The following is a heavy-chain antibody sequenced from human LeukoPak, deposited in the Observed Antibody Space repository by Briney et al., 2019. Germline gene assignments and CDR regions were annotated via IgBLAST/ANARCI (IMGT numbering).Heavy chain of an antibody. V-gene: IGHV3-23*01. Sequence: GGSMRLSCAASGFILSNHAMSWVRQAPGKGLQWIAVSSGSGRTIEYEDSVKVRFTISRDNSKNTLSLQMNSLRVEDTAIYYCTKNVMVKRYIDYWGQGTVVTVSS. D-gene: IGHD5-18*01. CDR1: GFILSNHA. CDR3: TKNVMVKRYIDY. CDR2: SSGSGRTI. J-gene: IGHJ4*02.